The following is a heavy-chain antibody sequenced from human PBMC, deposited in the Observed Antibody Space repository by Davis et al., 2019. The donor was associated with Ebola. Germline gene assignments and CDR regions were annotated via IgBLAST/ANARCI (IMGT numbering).Heavy chain of an antibody. D-gene: IGHD5-24*01. CDR2: IYPGDSDT. CDR1: GYSFTSYW. CDR3: ARGTNGYNPGGYFDS. V-gene: IGHV5-51*01. J-gene: IGHJ4*02. Sequence: GGSLRLSCKGSGYSFTSYWISWVRQMPGKGLEWMGIIYPGDSDTRYSPSFQGQVTISADKSISTAYLQWSSLKASDTAIYYCARGTNGYNPGGYFDSWGQGTLVTVSS.